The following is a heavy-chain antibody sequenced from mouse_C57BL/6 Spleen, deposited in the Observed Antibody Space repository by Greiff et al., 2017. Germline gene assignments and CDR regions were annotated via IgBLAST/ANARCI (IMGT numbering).Heavy chain of an antibody. CDR1: GYTFTDYN. J-gene: IGHJ4*01. CDR2: INPNNGGT. Sequence: EVQLKESGPELVKPGASVKMSCKASGYTFTDYNMHWVKQSHGKSLEWIGYINPNNGGTSYNQKFKGKATLTVNKSSSTAYMELRSLTSEDSAVYYCARSPHYYGSSSYAMDYWGQGTSVTVSS. V-gene: IGHV1-22*01. CDR3: ARSPHYYGSSSYAMDY. D-gene: IGHD1-1*01.